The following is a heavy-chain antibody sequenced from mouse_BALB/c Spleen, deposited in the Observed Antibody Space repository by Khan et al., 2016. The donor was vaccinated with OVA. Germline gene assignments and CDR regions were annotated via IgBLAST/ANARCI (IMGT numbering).Heavy chain of an antibody. D-gene: IGHD2-10*01. CDR3: ARQPYYQYYVMDY. V-gene: IGHV2-6-1*01. J-gene: IGHJ4*01. Sequence: QVQLKESGPALVAPSQSLSITCTISGFSLTDYGVHWVRQPPGKGLEWLVVIWSDGSTTYNSALKSRLSISKDNSKSQVFLKMNSLQTDDTAVYYCARQPYYQYYVMDYWGQGTSVTVAS. CDR1: GFSLTDYG. CDR2: IWSDGST.